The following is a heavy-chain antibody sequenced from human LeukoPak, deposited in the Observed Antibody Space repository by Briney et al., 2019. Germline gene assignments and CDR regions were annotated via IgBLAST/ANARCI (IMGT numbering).Heavy chain of an antibody. CDR1: GYTFTSYD. CDR2: MNPNSGKT. J-gene: IGHJ6*03. Sequence: ASVKVSCKASGYTFTSYDINWVRQATGQGLEWMGWMNPNSGKTGYAQKFQGRVIMTRNTSISTAYMELSSVRSEDTAVYYCARVIDCSSTSCYHTTAMDYYYYYMDVWGKGTTVTVSS. V-gene: IGHV1-8*01. CDR3: ARVIDCSSTSCYHTTAMDYYYYYMDV. D-gene: IGHD2-2*01.